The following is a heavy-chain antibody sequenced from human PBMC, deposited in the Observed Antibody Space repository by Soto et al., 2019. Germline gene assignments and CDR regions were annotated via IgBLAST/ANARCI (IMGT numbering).Heavy chain of an antibody. Sequence: GAAVKVSCKASGYTFTSYDSNWVRQATGQGREGMGWMNPNSGNTGYAQKFQGRVTMTRNTSISTSYMELSSLRSEDTAVYYCARASFTYYDFWSGYFALYYYYYYGMDVWGQGTTVPVSS. J-gene: IGHJ6*02. CDR2: MNPNSGNT. V-gene: IGHV1-8*01. CDR3: ARASFTYYDFWSGYFALYYYYYYGMDV. CDR1: GYTFTSYD. D-gene: IGHD3-3*01.